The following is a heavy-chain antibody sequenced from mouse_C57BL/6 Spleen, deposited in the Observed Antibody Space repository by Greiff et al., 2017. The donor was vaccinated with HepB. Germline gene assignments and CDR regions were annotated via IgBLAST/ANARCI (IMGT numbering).Heavy chain of an antibody. V-gene: IGHV1-52*01. CDR2: IDPSDSET. CDR3: ARGYYGSSWGYFDV. Sequence: VQLQQPGAELVRPGSSVKLSCKASGYTFTSYWMHWVKQRPIQGLEWIGNIDPSDSETHYNQKFKDKATLTVDKSSSTAYMQLSSLTSEDSAVYYCARGYYGSSWGYFDVWGTGTTVTVSS. CDR1: GYTFTSYW. J-gene: IGHJ1*03. D-gene: IGHD1-1*01.